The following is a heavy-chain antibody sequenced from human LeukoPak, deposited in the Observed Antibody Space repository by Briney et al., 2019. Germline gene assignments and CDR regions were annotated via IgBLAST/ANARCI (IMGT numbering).Heavy chain of an antibody. CDR2: IIPIFGTA. D-gene: IGHD6-13*01. CDR1: GYTFTSYG. Sequence: ASVKVSCKASGYTFTSYGISWVRQAPGQGLEWMGGIIPIFGTANYAQKFQGRVTITADKSTSTAYMELSSLRSEDTAVYYCARGRPTTSIAAAGVNCFDPWGQGTLVTVSS. CDR3: ARGRPTTSIAAAGVNCFDP. V-gene: IGHV1-69*06. J-gene: IGHJ5*02.